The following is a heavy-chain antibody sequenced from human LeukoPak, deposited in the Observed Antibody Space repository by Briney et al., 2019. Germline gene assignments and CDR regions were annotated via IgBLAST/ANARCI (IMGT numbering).Heavy chain of an antibody. V-gene: IGHV3-30*19. CDR3: AKDQASSVFGTGYGMDV. D-gene: IGHD1/OR15-1a*01. CDR1: GFAFRDYG. Sequence: GGSLRLSCAASGFAFRDYGMHWVRQAPGKGLEWVATISYNGGNRYNAASVKGRFTISRDNSKNTVFLQMNSLRSEDTALYYCAKDQASSVFGTGYGMDVWGQGTTVTVSS. CDR2: ISYNGGNR. J-gene: IGHJ6*02.